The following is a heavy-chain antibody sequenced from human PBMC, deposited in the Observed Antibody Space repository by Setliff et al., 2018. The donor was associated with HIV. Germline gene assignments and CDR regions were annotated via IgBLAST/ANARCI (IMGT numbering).Heavy chain of an antibody. CDR1: GYTFTSFD. D-gene: IGHD3-16*01. CDR3: ARQGVPGGPHYYYYYYMDV. Sequence: ASVKVSCKASGYTFTSFDINWVRQATGQGLEWMGWMSPNSGYTVYAQKFQGRVTMTSSTSISTAYMELSRLRSEDTAVYYCARQGVPGGPHYYYYYYMDVWGKGTTVTVSS. J-gene: IGHJ6*03. V-gene: IGHV1-8*02. CDR2: MSPNSGYT.